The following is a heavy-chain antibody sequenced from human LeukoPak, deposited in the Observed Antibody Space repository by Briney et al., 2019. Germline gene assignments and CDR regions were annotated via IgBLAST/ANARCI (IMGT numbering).Heavy chain of an antibody. Sequence: GGSLRLSCAASGFTFSSYWMHWVRQAPGKGLVWVSRINSDGSSTSYADSVKGRFTISRDNAKNTLYLQMNSLRAEDTAVYYCGREYGSGSSSYYGMDVWGQGTTVTVSS. CDR3: GREYGSGSSSYYGMDV. D-gene: IGHD3-10*01. CDR1: GFTFSSYW. V-gene: IGHV3-74*01. J-gene: IGHJ6*02. CDR2: INSDGSST.